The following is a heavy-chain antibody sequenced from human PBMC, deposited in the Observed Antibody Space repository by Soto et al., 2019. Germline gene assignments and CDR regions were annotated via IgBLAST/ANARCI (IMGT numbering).Heavy chain of an antibody. V-gene: IGHV6-1*01. CDR2: TYYRSKWYN. CDR3: ARGSPRHFDF. CDR1: GYSVSSTSAA. D-gene: IGHD1-26*01. Sequence: QTLSLTCAICGYSVSSTSAAWNLIRQSPSRGLEWLGRTYYRSKWYNDYAVSVKSRITINPDTSKNQFSLQLNSVTPEDTAVYYCARGSPRHFDFWGQGTLVTVSS. J-gene: IGHJ4*02.